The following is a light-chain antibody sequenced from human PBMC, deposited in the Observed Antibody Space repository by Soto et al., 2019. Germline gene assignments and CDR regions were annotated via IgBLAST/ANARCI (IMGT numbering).Light chain of an antibody. CDR3: PKYSSVPV. Sequence: DIQMTQSPTSLSASVGDRVTITCRASQGIRNFVAWYQQKPGKPPKLLIYAASTLQSGVPSRFSGSGSGTDFTLTINSLLPEDVATYSCPKYSSVPVFGPGTKVEI. CDR2: AAS. J-gene: IGKJ3*01. V-gene: IGKV1-27*01. CDR1: QGIRNF.